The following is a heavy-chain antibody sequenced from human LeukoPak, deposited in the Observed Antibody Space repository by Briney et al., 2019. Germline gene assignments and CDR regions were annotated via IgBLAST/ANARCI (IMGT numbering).Heavy chain of an antibody. Sequence: GGSLRLSCAASGFTFSNYVMSWVRRAPEKGLQWVSSISGSGGSTYYADSVKGRFTISRDSSKNTVYLQMNSLRAEDTAVYFCAKGSSPDYYGSGRFDPWGQGTLVTVSS. CDR3: AKGSSPDYYGSGRFDP. J-gene: IGHJ5*02. V-gene: IGHV3-23*01. CDR1: GFTFSNYV. D-gene: IGHD3-10*01. CDR2: ISGSGGST.